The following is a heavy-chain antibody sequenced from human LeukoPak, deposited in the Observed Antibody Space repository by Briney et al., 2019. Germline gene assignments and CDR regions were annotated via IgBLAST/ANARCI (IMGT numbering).Heavy chain of an antibody. D-gene: IGHD3-22*01. J-gene: IGHJ5*02. Sequence: GGSLRLSCAASGFTFSSYAMSWVRQAPGKGLEWVSYISSSSSTIYYADSVKGRFTISRDNAKNSLYLQMNSLRAEDTAVYYCARGGYYDSSHWFDPWGQGTLVTVSS. V-gene: IGHV3-48*01. CDR2: ISSSSSTI. CDR1: GFTFSSYA. CDR3: ARGGYYDSSHWFDP.